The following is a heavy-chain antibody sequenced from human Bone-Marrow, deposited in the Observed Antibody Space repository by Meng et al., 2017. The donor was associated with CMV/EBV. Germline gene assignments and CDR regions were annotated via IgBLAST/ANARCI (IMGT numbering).Heavy chain of an antibody. J-gene: IGHJ5*02. V-gene: IGHV1-2*02. CDR2: INSNSGNT. Sequence: ASVKVSCKASGYTFTGYYMHWVRQAPGQGLEWMGWINSNSGNTGYAQKFQGRVTMTRNTSISTAYMELSRLRSDDTAVYYCARDLLDCSSTSCQAAFDPWGQGNRVNGAS. CDR3: ARDLLDCSSTSCQAAFDP. D-gene: IGHD2-2*01. CDR1: GYTFTGYY.